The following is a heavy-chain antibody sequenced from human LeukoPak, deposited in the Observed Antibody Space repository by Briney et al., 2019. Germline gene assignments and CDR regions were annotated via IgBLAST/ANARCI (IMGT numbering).Heavy chain of an antibody. CDR2: MNPNSGNT. D-gene: IGHD3-10*01. CDR1: GYTFTSYD. J-gene: IGHJ6*03. V-gene: IGHV1-8*01. CDR3: ARGYLRITMVRGVLGPYYYYYMDV. Sequence: ASVKVSCKASGYTFTSYDINWVRQATGQGLEWMGWMNPNSGNTGYAQKFQGRVTMTRNTSISTAYMELSSLRSEDTAVYYCARGYLRITMVRGVLGPYYYYYMDVWGKGTTVTISS.